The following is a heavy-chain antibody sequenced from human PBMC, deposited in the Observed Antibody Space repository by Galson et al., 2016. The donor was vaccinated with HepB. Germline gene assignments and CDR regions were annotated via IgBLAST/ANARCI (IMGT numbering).Heavy chain of an antibody. CDR1: GYSFTDYY. CDR3: ARDKSPIVVVPGANSYYYYYGMDV. Sequence: SVKVSCKASGYSFTDYYMHWVRQAPGQGLEWMGWISGYNGITNYAQMLQGRVTMTTDTSTATAFMELRSLGSDDTAVYYCARDKSPIVVVPGANSYYYYYGMDVWGEGTTVTVSS. J-gene: IGHJ6*04. D-gene: IGHD2-2*01. CDR2: ISGYNGIT. V-gene: IGHV1-18*04.